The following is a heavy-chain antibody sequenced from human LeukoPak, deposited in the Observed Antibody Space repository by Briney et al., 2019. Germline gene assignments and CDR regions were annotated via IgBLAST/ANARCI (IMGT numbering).Heavy chain of an antibody. CDR2: IIPILGIA. V-gene: IGHV1-69*04. Sequence: ASVKVSCKASGGTFSSYAISWVRQAPGQGLEWMGRIIPILGIANYAQKFQGRVTITADKSTSTAYMELSSLRSEDTAVYYCARAAYGSGSYYYYYGMDAWGQGTTVTVSS. J-gene: IGHJ6*02. D-gene: IGHD3-10*01. CDR3: ARAAYGSGSYYYYYGMDA. CDR1: GGTFSSYA.